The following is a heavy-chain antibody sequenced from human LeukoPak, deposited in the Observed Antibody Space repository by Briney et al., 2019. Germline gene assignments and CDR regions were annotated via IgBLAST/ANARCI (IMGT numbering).Heavy chain of an antibody. D-gene: IGHD6-6*01. CDR2: IYYSGGT. CDR1: GGSISGYY. V-gene: IGHV4-59*01. CDR3: ARDARSSSHYDF. J-gene: IGHJ4*02. Sequence: SETLSLTCTVCGGSISGYYWSWIRQPPGKGLEWIGYIYYSGGTNYNPSLKSRVTISADTSKNQLSLKLRSVNAADTAVYYCARDARSSSHYDFWGQGTPVTVSS.